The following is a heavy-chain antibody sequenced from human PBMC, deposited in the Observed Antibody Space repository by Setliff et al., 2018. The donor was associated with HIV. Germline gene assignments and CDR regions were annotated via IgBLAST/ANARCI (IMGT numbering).Heavy chain of an antibody. Sequence: ASVKVSCKASGYTFTGYYMHWVRQAPGQGLEWMGWINPNSGGTNYAQKFQGRVTMTRDTSTSTAYMELSRLRSDDTAVYYCARDRYYDSSGYYWIDAFDIWGQGTMVTVSS. CDR1: GYTFTGYY. CDR2: INPNSGGT. V-gene: IGHV1-2*02. D-gene: IGHD3-22*01. CDR3: ARDRYYDSSGYYWIDAFDI. J-gene: IGHJ3*02.